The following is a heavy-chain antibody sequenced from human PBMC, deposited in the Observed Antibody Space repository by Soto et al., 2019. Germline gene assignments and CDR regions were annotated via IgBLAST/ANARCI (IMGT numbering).Heavy chain of an antibody. CDR2: IYYSGST. D-gene: IGHD6-13*01. CDR3: ARHKGIAAAGSWEYYYYYGMDV. V-gene: IGHV4-39*01. CDR1: GGSISSSSYY. Sequence: SETLSLTCTVSGGSISSSSYYWGWIRQPPGKGLEWIGSIYYSGSTYYNPSLKSRVTISVDTSKNQFSLKLSSVTAADTAVYYCARHKGIAAAGSWEYYYYYGMDVWGQGTTVTVSS. J-gene: IGHJ6*02.